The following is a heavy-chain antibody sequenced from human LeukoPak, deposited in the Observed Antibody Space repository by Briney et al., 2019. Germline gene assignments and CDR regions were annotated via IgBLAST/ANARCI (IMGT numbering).Heavy chain of an antibody. V-gene: IGHV1-2*02. J-gene: IGHJ4*02. CDR2: TSPKSGDR. Sequence: GASVKVSCKISGYTFTDYFIHWVRQAPGQGLEWMGWTSPKSGDRKCTQKLRGRVTMTRDTSISTVYMELDRPTFDDTAVYFCARDNYGTLDYWGQGSLVTVSS. D-gene: IGHD4-17*01. CDR1: GYTFTDYF. CDR3: ARDNYGTLDY.